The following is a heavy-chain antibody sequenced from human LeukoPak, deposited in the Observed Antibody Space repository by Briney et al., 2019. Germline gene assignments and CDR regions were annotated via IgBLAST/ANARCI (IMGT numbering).Heavy chain of an antibody. V-gene: IGHV3-74*01. CDR3: ARGAWELHYYYYYMDV. D-gene: IGHD1-26*01. J-gene: IGHJ6*03. CDR2: INSDGSST. Sequence: GGSLRLSCAASGFTFSSYWMHWARQAPGKGLVWVSRINSDGSSTSYADSVKGRFTISRDNAKNTLYLQMNSLRAEDTAAYYCARGAWELHYYYYYMDVWGKGTTVTISS. CDR1: GFTFSSYW.